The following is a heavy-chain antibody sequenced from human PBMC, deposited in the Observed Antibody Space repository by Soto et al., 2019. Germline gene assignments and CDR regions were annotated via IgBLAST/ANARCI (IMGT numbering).Heavy chain of an antibody. CDR2: IKQDGSEK. Sequence: GGSLRLSCAASGFTFSSYWMSWVRRAPGKGLEWVANIKQDGSEKYYVDSVKGRSTISRDNAKNSLYLQMNSLRAEDTAVYYCARTLYSYGTDYWGQGTLVTVSS. J-gene: IGHJ4*02. CDR3: ARTLYSYGTDY. V-gene: IGHV3-7*03. CDR1: GFTFSSYW. D-gene: IGHD5-18*01.